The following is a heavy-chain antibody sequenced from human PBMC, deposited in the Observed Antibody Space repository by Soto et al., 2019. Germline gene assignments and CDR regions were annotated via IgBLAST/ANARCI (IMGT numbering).Heavy chain of an antibody. CDR1: GRTFSSYA. V-gene: IGHV1-69*13. CDR2: IIPIFGTA. CDR3: ARAVIAARPLDY. D-gene: IGHD6-6*01. Sequence: SGKLSCKSSGRTFSSYAISCVRQAPGQGLEWMGGIIPIFGTANYAQKFQGRVTITADESTSTAYMELSSLRSEDTAAYYCARAVIAARPLDYSGQGTLVTVSS. J-gene: IGHJ4*02.